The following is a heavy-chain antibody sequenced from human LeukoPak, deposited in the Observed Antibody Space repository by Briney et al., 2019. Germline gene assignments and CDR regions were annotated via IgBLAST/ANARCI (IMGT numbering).Heavy chain of an antibody. J-gene: IGHJ6*02. V-gene: IGHV3-23*01. CDR2: ITGSGHDS. CDR1: GFSFKTFA. CDR3: AREWYYRMDV. Sequence: PGGSLRLSCAASGFSFKTFAMSWVRQAPGKGLEWVSSITGSGHDSYYADSVKGRFTISRDNSKNTLYLQMSSLRAEDTAVYYCAREWYYRMDVWGQGTTVTVSS.